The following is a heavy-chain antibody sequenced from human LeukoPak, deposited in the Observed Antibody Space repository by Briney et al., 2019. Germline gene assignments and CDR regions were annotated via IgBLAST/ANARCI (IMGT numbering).Heavy chain of an antibody. CDR2: IYYSGST. D-gene: IGHD6-19*01. CDR1: GGSISSGGYY. CDR3: ARMLINSSGWYFDY. J-gene: IGHJ4*02. Sequence: SETLSLTCTVPGGSISSGGYYWSWIRQHPGKGLEWIGYIYYSGSTYYNPSLKSRVTISVDTSKNQFSLKLSSVTAADTAVYYCARMLINSSGWYFDYWGQGTLVTVSS. V-gene: IGHV4-31*03.